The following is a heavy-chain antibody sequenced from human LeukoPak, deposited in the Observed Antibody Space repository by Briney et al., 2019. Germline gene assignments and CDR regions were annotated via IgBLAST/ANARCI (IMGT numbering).Heavy chain of an antibody. CDR1: GFTFSSYS. CDR3: ARVTARVVDP. CDR2: ISSSSSYI. Sequence: PGGSLRLSCAASGFTFSSYSMNWVRQAPGKGLEWVSSISSSSSYIYYADSVEGRFTISRDNAKNSLYLQMNSLRAEDTAVYYCARVTARVVDPWGQGTLVTVSS. V-gene: IGHV3-21*01. J-gene: IGHJ5*02. D-gene: IGHD2-15*01.